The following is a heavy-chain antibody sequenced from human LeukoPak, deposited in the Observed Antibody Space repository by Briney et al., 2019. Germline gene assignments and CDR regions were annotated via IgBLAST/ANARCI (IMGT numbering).Heavy chain of an antibody. J-gene: IGHJ5*02. CDR2: IYYSGST. CDR3: ARSRYSNYFSLAPNYEFDP. Sequence: NPSETLSLTCTVSGGFISSRSYFWGWIRQPPGTGLEWIGTIYYSGSTYYNPSLKSRVTISVDTSKNQFSLKLSSVTAADTAVYYCARSRYSNYFSLAPNYEFDPWGQGTLVTVSS. CDR1: GGFISSRSYF. V-gene: IGHV4-39*01. D-gene: IGHD4-4*01.